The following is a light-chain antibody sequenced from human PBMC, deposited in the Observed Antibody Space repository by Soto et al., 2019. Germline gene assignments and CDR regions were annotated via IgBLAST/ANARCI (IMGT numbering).Light chain of an antibody. CDR3: QVWDSSSDHSVV. Sequence: SYELTQPPSVSVAPGKTARITCGGNNIGSKSVHWYQQKPGQAPVLVIYYDSDRPSGIPERFSGSNSGNTATLTISRVEAGDEADYYYQVWDSSSDHSVVFGGGTKVTVL. V-gene: IGLV3-21*04. J-gene: IGLJ2*01. CDR1: NIGSKS. CDR2: YDS.